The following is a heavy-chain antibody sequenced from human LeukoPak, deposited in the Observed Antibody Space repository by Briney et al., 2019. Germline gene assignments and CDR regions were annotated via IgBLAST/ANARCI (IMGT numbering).Heavy chain of an antibody. Sequence: ASVKVSCKASGYTFTSYYMHWVRQAPGQGLEWMGIINPSGGSTSYAQKFQGRVTMTRNTSISTAYMELSSLRSEDTAVYYCARVTTVTKWWFDPWGQGTLVTVSS. D-gene: IGHD4-17*01. CDR1: GYTFTSYY. CDR3: ARVTTVTKWWFDP. V-gene: IGHV1-46*01. CDR2: INPSGGST. J-gene: IGHJ5*02.